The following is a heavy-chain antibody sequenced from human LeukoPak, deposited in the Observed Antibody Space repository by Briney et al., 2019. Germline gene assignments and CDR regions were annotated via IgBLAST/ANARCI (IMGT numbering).Heavy chain of an antibody. D-gene: IGHD1-26*01. J-gene: IGHJ3*02. CDR2: IYYSGST. CDR3: ASTVGATITRFLGAFDI. CDR1: GGSISSYY. Sequence: SETLSLTCTVSGGSISSYYWSWIRKPPGKGQEWIGYIYYSGSTNYNPSLKSRVTISVDTSKNQFSLKLSSVTAADTAVYYCASTVGATITRFLGAFDIWGQGTMVTVSS. V-gene: IGHV4-59*01.